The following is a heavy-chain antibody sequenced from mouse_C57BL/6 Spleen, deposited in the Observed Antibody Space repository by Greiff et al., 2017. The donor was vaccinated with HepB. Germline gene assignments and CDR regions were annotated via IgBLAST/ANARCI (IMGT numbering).Heavy chain of an antibody. J-gene: IGHJ2*01. V-gene: IGHV14-3*02. Sequence: EVQLQQSGAELVKPAASLKLSCTASGYNIKDIYIHWVKQRPEKGLERIRRTDPANGNTKYDPKFQGTATITADTSSNTAYLQLSSLTSEDTAGYYCRISTINAWGQGTTLTVSS. CDR2: TDPANGNT. CDR1: GYNIKDIY. CDR3: RISTINA. D-gene: IGHD5-2*01.